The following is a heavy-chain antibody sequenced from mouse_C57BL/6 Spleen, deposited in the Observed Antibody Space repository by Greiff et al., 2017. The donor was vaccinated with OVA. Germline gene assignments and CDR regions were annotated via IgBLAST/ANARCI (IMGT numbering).Heavy chain of an antibody. D-gene: IGHD1-1*01. Sequence: EVKLQESGGGLVQPGGSMKLSCVASGFTFSNYWMNWVRQSPEKGLEWVAQIRLKSDNYATHYAESVKGRFTISRDDSKSSVYLQMNNLRAEDTGIYYCTGGGSSPSWFAYWGQGTLVTVSA. V-gene: IGHV6-3*01. J-gene: IGHJ3*01. CDR3: TGGGSSPSWFAY. CDR2: IRLKSDNYAT. CDR1: GFTFSNYW.